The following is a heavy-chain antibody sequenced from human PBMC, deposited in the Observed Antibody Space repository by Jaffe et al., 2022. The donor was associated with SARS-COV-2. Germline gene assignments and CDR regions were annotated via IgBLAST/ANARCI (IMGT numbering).Heavy chain of an antibody. CDR2: IDPSDSYT. CDR1: GYSFTSYW. CDR3: ARRDYYYDSSGPNWFDP. J-gene: IGHJ5*02. Sequence: EVQLVQSGAEVKKPGESLRISCKGSGYSFTSYWISWVRQMPGKGLEWMGRIDPSDSYTNYSPSFQGHVTISADKSISTAYLQWSSLKASDTAMYYCARRDYYYDSSGPNWFDPWGQGTLVTVSS. V-gene: IGHV5-10-1*03. D-gene: IGHD3-22*01.